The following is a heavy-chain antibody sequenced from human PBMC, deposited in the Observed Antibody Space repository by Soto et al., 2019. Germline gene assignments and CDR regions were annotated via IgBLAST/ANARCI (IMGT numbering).Heavy chain of an antibody. J-gene: IGHJ6*02. D-gene: IGHD3-16*01. Sequence: ASVKVSCKASGFTFTSSAVQWVRQARGQRLEWIGWIVVGSGNTNYAQKFQERVTITRDKSTSTAYMELSSLRSEDTAVYYCARDTQGGYYCGMDVWGQGTTVTVSS. CDR3: ARDTQGGYYCGMDV. V-gene: IGHV1-58*01. CDR1: GFTFTSSA. CDR2: IVVGSGNT.